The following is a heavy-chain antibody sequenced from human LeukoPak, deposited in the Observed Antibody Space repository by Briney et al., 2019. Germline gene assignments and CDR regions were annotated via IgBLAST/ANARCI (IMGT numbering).Heavy chain of an antibody. V-gene: IGHV4-59*01. CDR2: IYYSGST. D-gene: IGHD2-2*01. CDR3: ARGKYHPSYYYYMDV. Sequence: SETLSLTCTVSGGSISSYYWSWIRQPPGKGLEWIGYIYYSGSTNYNPSLKSRVTISVDTSKSQFSLKLSSVTAADTAVYYCARGKYHPSYYYYMDVWGKGTTVTVSS. CDR1: GGSISSYY. J-gene: IGHJ6*03.